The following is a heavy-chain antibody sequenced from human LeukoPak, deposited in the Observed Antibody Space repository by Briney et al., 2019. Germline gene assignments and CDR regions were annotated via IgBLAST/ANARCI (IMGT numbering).Heavy chain of an antibody. D-gene: IGHD3-22*01. CDR2: IYYSGST. CDR1: GDSISSGDYY. V-gene: IGHV4-30-4*01. CDR3: ARDTRMSSGYHYFDL. J-gene: IGHJ4*02. Sequence: PSETLSLTCSVSGDSISSGDYYWSWVRQPPGKTPECIGYIYYSGSTYSNPSLRSRVTISVDTPNKQFSLKLSSVTAADTAVYYCARDTRMSSGYHYFDLWGQGTLVTVSS.